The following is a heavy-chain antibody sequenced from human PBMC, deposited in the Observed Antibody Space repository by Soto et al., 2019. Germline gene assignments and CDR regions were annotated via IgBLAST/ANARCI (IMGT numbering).Heavy chain of an antibody. CDR2: IYYSGST. CDR1: GGSISSYY. CDR3: ARGPCSGGSCYSGLRFDY. D-gene: IGHD2-15*01. Sequence: SETLSLTCTVSGGSISSYYWSWIRQPPGKGLEWIGYIYYSGSTNYNPSLKSRVTISVDTSKNQFSLKLSSVTAADTAVYYCARGPCSGGSCYSGLRFDYWGQGTLVTVSS. V-gene: IGHV4-59*01. J-gene: IGHJ4*02.